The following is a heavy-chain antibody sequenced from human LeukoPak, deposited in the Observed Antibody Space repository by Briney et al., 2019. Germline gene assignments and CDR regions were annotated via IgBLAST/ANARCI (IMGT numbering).Heavy chain of an antibody. D-gene: IGHD3-22*01. Sequence: SSQTLSLTCTVSGGSISSYYWSWIRQPPGKGLEWIGYIYYSGSTNYNPSLKSRVTISVDTSKNQFSLKLSSVTAADTAVYYCARDSPHYYDSSGYFAYWGQGTLVTVSS. CDR3: ARDSPHYYDSSGYFAY. CDR2: IYYSGST. CDR1: GGSISSYY. V-gene: IGHV4-59*01. J-gene: IGHJ4*02.